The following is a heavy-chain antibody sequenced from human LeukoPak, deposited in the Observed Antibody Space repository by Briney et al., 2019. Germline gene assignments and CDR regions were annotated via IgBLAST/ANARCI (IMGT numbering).Heavy chain of an antibody. V-gene: IGHV4-34*01. Sequence: SETLSLACAVYGGSFSGYYWSWIRQPPGKGLEWVGETNRSGSTNYNPSLKSRVTISIDTSKNQFSLKLSSVTAADTAVYYCARGRAYYYRSGSSRPNWFDPWGQGTLVTVSS. D-gene: IGHD3-10*01. CDR1: GGSFSGYY. CDR2: TNRSGST. J-gene: IGHJ5*02. CDR3: ARGRAYYYRSGSSRPNWFDP.